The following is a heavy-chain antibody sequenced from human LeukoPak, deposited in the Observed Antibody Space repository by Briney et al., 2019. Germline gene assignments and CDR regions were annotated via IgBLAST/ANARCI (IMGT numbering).Heavy chain of an antibody. D-gene: IGHD2-21*01. CDR2: ITNSGTV. CDR1: GFSFSDFY. Sequence: GGSLRLSCAASGFSFSDFYMSWIRQAPGKGLEWVSYITNSGTVYYADSVKGRFTVSRDNAKNSLYLQMNSLRAEDTAVYYCARDRGTYCGGDCSQYYFDYWGQGTLVTVSS. V-gene: IGHV3-11*04. J-gene: IGHJ4*02. CDR3: ARDRGTYCGGDCSQYYFDY.